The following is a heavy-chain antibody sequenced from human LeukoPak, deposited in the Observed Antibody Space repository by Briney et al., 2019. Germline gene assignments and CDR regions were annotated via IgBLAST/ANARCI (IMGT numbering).Heavy chain of an antibody. J-gene: IGHJ4*02. CDR3: ARGTVTAPDY. CDR2: IYSGGNT. Sequence: GGSLRLSCAASGFSVSNTYMSWVRQAPWKGLAWVSIIYSGGNTYYADSVKGRFTISRDNSKNTLYLQMNRLRPEDTAVYYCARGTVTAPDYWGQGTLVTVSS. D-gene: IGHD2-21*02. CDR1: GFSVSNTY. V-gene: IGHV3-53*01.